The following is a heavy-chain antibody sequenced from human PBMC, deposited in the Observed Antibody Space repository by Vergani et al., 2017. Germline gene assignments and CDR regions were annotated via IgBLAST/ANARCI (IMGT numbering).Heavy chain of an antibody. CDR2: INSNSGNP. J-gene: IGHJ5*02. V-gene: IGHV7-4-1*02. Sequence: QVQLVQSGSEVKKPGASVKVSCRASGYTFTNYALNWVRQAPGQGLEWMGWINSNSGNPTHAQGFKGRFVFSLDSSVSTSYLQINSLQPEDTAVYYCVRTRSGSCTEGSCYSGWFDPWGQGTLVTVSS. CDR3: VRTRSGSCTEGSCYSGWFDP. CDR1: GYTFTNYA. D-gene: IGHD2-15*01.